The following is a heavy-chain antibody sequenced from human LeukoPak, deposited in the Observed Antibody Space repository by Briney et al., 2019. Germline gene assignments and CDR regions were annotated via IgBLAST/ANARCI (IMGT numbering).Heavy chain of an antibody. D-gene: IGHD3-10*01. CDR3: ARHRDYYGSGSYYNEGWFDP. Sequence: SETLSLTCTVSGGSISSYYWSWIRQPPGKGLEWIGYIYYSGSTNYNPSLKSRVTISVDTSKNQFSLKLSSVTAADTAVYYCARHRDYYGSGSYYNEGWFDPWGQGTLVTVSS. J-gene: IGHJ5*02. CDR1: GGSISSYY. CDR2: IYYSGST. V-gene: IGHV4-59*08.